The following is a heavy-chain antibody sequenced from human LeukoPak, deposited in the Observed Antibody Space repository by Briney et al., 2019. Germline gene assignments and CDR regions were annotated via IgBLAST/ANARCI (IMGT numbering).Heavy chain of an antibody. V-gene: IGHV4-39*01. Sequence: SETLSLTCTVSGGSISSSSYYWGWIRQPPGKGLEWIGSIYYSGSTYYNPSLKSRVTISVDTSKNQFSLKLSSVTAADTAVYYCARHGYYDSSGYYSSFDYWGQGTLVTVSS. D-gene: IGHD3-22*01. CDR3: ARHGYYDSSGYYSSFDY. CDR1: GGSISSSSYY. J-gene: IGHJ4*02. CDR2: IYYSGST.